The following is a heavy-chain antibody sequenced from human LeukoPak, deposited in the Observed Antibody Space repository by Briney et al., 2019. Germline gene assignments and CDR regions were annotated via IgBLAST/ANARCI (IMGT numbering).Heavy chain of an antibody. CDR1: GFTFSSYA. V-gene: IGHV3-23*01. J-gene: IGHJ4*02. Sequence: GGSLRLSCAASGFTFSSYAMSWVRQAPGKGLEWVSAISGSGGSTYYADSVKGRFTISRDNSKNTLYLQMNSLRAEDTAVYYCAKVSEDIVVVVAAIFDYWGQGTLVTVSS. CDR3: AKVSEDIVVVVAAIFDY. D-gene: IGHD2-15*01. CDR2: ISGSGGST.